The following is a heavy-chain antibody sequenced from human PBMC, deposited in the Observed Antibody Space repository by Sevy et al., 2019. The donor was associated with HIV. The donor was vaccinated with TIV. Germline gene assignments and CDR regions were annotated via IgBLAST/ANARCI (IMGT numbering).Heavy chain of an antibody. Sequence: GGSLRLSCAASGFTFSDYDMHWVRQAPGKGLEWVAVISYDGNDKYYGDSVKGRFTISRDNSKNTLYLQMNSLSAEDTAVYYCAKDLPVTTDYWGQGTLVTVSS. J-gene: IGHJ4*02. CDR2: ISYDGNDK. V-gene: IGHV3-30*18. D-gene: IGHD4-4*01. CDR1: GFTFSDYD. CDR3: AKDLPVTTDY.